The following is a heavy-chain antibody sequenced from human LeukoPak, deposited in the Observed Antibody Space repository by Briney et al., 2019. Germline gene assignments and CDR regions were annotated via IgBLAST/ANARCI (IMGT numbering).Heavy chain of an antibody. D-gene: IGHD5-18*01. CDR1: GYTFTSYG. CDR3: ARVSSRDSYGYGFW. J-gene: IGHJ4*02. Sequence: ASVKVSCKAFGYTFTSYGISWVRQAPGQGLEWMGWISAYNGNTNYAQKLQGRVTMTTDTSTSTAYMELRSLRSDDTAVYYCARVSSRDSYGYGFWWGQGTLVTVSS. CDR2: ISAYNGNT. V-gene: IGHV1-18*01.